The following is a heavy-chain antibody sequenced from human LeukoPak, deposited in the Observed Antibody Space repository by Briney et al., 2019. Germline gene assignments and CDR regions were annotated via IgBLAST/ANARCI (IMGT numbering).Heavy chain of an antibody. CDR1: GFTFSDYY. Sequence: GGSVSLFCAPSGFTFSDYYMSWIPHATEKGQQWVLNISSSGSTIYYADSVKGRFTISKDNAKNSLYLQMNSLRAEDAAVYYWARRSSGWFDYWGQGTLVTVSS. CDR2: ISSSGSTI. CDR3: ARRSSGWFDY. J-gene: IGHJ4*02. V-gene: IGHV3-11*01. D-gene: IGHD6-19*01.